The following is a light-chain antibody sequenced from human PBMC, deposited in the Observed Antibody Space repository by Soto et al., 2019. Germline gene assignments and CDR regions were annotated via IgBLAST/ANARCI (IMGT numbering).Light chain of an antibody. J-gene: IGLJ1*01. CDR2: NVN. Sequence: QSVLTQPASVSGSPGQSITISCTGSSSDVGGYNYVSWYQQHPGRAPKLLIYNVNSRPSGVSNRFSGSKSGNTASLTISGLQAEDEADYYCNSYTSTSTPYYVFGTGTKLTVL. V-gene: IGLV2-14*03. CDR3: NSYTSTSTPYYV. CDR1: SSDVGGYNY.